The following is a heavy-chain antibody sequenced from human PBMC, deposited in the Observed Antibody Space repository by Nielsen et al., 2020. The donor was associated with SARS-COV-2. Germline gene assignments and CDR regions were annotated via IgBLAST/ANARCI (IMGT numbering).Heavy chain of an antibody. Sequence: GESLISCAASGFTFISYAMSWVRQAPGKGLEWVSAISGSGGSTYYADSVKGRFTISRDNSKNTLYLQMNSLRAEDTAVYYCAKIPQLRYFDWLEGYYFDYWGQGTLVTVSS. CDR2: ISGSGGST. V-gene: IGHV3-23*01. CDR1: GFTFISYA. D-gene: IGHD3-9*01. CDR3: AKIPQLRYFDWLEGYYFDY. J-gene: IGHJ4*02.